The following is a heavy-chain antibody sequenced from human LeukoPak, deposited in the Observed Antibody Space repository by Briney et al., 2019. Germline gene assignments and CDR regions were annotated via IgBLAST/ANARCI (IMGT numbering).Heavy chain of an antibody. V-gene: IGHV3-48*04. CDR1: GFIFSAYT. CDR3: TRDLMDYDVSTGLHHYYMDV. J-gene: IGHJ6*02. D-gene: IGHD3-9*01. Sequence: PGGSLRLSCAASGFIFSAYTMNWVRQAPGKGLEWLSLISSSGSVISSDSVKGRFTISRDNAKNSLYLQMNSLSAEDTAVYYCTRDLMDYDVSTGLHHYYMDVWGQGTTVTVSS. CDR2: ISSSGSVI.